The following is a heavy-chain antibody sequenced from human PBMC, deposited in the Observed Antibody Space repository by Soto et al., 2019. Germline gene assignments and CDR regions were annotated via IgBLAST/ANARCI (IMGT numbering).Heavy chain of an antibody. J-gene: IGHJ4*02. V-gene: IGHV4-59*08. Sequence: PSETLSLTCTVSGGSISSYYWSWIRQPPGKGLEWIGYIYYSGSTNYNPSLKSRVTISVDTSKNQFSLKLSSVTAADTAVYYCARHRPPHRPPRFDYWGQGTLVTVSS. CDR3: ARHRPPHRPPRFDY. CDR1: GGSISSYY. CDR2: IYYSGST.